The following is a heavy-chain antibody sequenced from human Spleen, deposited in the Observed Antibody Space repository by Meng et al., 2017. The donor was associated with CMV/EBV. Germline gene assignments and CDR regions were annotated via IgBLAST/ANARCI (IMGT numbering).Heavy chain of an antibody. CDR1: GYTFTSYA. J-gene: IGHJ5*02. D-gene: IGHD1-26*01. CDR3: ARKVGASTYWFDP. Sequence: QVQLMQSGAEVKKPGASVKVSCKASGYTFTSYAMHWVRQAPGQRLEWMGWINAGNGNTKYSQKFQGRVTITRDTSASTAYMELSSLRSEDTAVYYCARKVGASTYWFDPWGQGTLVTVSS. CDR2: INAGNGNT. V-gene: IGHV1-3*01.